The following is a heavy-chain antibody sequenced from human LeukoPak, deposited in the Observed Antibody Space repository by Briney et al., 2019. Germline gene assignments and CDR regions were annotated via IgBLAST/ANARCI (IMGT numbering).Heavy chain of an antibody. V-gene: IGHV1-3*03. D-gene: IGHD1-1*01. CDR2: IDAGNGRT. Sequence: ASVKVSCKASGYDFTKYAVQWVRQAPGQRLEWMGWIDAGNGRTKYSQDFQGRVTITRDTSARIAYMELSSLRSEDTAVYYCARALHLELHSYFDSWGQGTLVTVSS. CDR3: ARALHLELHSYFDS. CDR1: GYDFTKYA. J-gene: IGHJ4*02.